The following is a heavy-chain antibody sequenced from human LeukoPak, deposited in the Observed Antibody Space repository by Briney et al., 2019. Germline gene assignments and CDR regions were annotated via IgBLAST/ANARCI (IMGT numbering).Heavy chain of an antibody. D-gene: IGHD6-13*01. V-gene: IGHV1-18*01. J-gene: IGHJ3*02. CDR2: ISAYNGNT. CDR1: GYTFTSYG. CDR3: ARVSSSWLHDAFDI. Sequence: SVKVSCKASGYTFTSYGISWVRQAPGQGLEWMGWISAYNGNTNYAQKLQGRVTMTTDTSTSTAYMELRSLRSDDTAVYYCARVSSSWLHDAFDIWGQGTMVTVSS.